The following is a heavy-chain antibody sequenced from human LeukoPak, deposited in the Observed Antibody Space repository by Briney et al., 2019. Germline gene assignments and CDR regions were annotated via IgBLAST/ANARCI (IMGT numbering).Heavy chain of an antibody. J-gene: IGHJ3*02. V-gene: IGHV3-21*01. CDR1: GFTFSSYS. CDR2: ISSSSSYI. CDR3: ARPQGEQWLVNAFDI. D-gene: IGHD6-19*01. Sequence: PGGSLRLSCAASGFTFSSYSMNRVRQAPGEGLEWVSSISSSSSYIYYADSVKGRFTISRDNAKNSLYLQMNSLRAEDTAVYYCARPQGEQWLVNAFDIWGQGTMVTVSS.